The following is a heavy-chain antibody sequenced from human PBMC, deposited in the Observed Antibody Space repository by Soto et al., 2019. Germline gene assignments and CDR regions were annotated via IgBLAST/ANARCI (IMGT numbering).Heavy chain of an antibody. CDR2: IYYSGST. J-gene: IGHJ5*02. D-gene: IGHD2-2*01. V-gene: IGHV4-59*01. CDR3: ARDYCSSTSCYGLNWFDP. Sequence: PSETLSLTCTVSGGSISSYYWSWIRQPPGKGLEWIGYIYYSGSTNYNPSLKSRVTISVDTSKNQFSLKLSSVTAADTAVYYCARDYCSSTSCYGLNWFDPWGQGTLVTVSS. CDR1: GGSISSYY.